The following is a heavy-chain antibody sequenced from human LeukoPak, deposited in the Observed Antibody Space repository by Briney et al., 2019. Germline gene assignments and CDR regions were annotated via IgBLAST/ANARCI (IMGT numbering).Heavy chain of an antibody. J-gene: IGHJ5*02. CDR1: GFTLSSYA. V-gene: IGHV3-30-3*01. CDR3: ARDLQNDNWFDP. CDR2: ISYDGSNK. Sequence: PGGSLRLSCAASGFTLSSYAMHWVRQAPGKGLEWVAVISYDGSNKYYADSVKGRFTISRDNSKNTLYLQMNSLRAEDTAVYYCARDLQNDNWFDPWGQGTLVTVSS.